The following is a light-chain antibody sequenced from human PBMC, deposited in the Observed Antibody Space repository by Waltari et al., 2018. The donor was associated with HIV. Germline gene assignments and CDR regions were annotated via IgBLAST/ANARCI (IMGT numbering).Light chain of an antibody. Sequence: SYELTQPPSVSVSPGQTARISCSGDALPKKFAYWYQPKSGQAPVLGIYEETKRPAGIPERFSASTSGTMATLTVSGAQVEDEADYYCYSTDTSGNHWVFGGGTRLTVL. CDR1: ALPKKF. J-gene: IGLJ3*02. CDR3: YSTDTSGNHWV. CDR2: EET. V-gene: IGLV3-10*01.